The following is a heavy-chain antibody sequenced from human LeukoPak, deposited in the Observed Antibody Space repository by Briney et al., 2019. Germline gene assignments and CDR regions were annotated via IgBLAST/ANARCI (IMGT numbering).Heavy chain of an antibody. D-gene: IGHD2-15*01. J-gene: IGHJ6*02. CDR1: GFTFSHYA. Sequence: GGSLRLSCAASGFTFSHYALHWVRQAPGKGLEWVAVISYDGSNKYYADSVKGRFTVSRDNSKNTLYLQMNSLRAEDTAVYYCARAATHYYYYYGMDVWGQGTTVTVSS. V-gene: IGHV3-30-3*01. CDR3: ARAATHYYYYYGMDV. CDR2: ISYDGSNK.